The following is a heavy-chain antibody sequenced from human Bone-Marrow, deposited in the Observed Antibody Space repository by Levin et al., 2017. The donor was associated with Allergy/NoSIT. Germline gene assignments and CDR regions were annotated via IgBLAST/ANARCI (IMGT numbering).Heavy chain of an antibody. CDR3: AKDRSVRCLEWPKYYYYGMDV. J-gene: IGHJ6*02. Sequence: GESLKISCAASGFTFSSYAMSWVRQAPGQGLEWVSLISGSGGSTYYADSVKGRFTISRDNSKNTLYLQMNSLRAEDTAVYYCAKDRSVRCLEWPKYYYYGMDVWGQGTTVTVSS. CDR2: ISGSGGST. V-gene: IGHV3-23*01. CDR1: GFTFSSYA. D-gene: IGHD3-3*01.